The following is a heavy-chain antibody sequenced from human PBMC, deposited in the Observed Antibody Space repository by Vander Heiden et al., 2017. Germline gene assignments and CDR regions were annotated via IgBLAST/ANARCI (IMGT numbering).Heavy chain of an antibody. CDR2: INWNGGST. CDR3: ARVGYCSGGSCSDAFDI. V-gene: IGHV3-20*04. Sequence: EVQLVESGGGVVRPGGSLRLSCAASGFTFDDYGMSWVRQAPGKGLEWVSGINWNGGSTGYADSVKGRFTISRDNAKNSLYLQMNSLRAEDTALYYCARVGYCSGGSCSDAFDIWCQGTMVAVSS. CDR1: GFTFDDYG. J-gene: IGHJ3*02. D-gene: IGHD2-15*01.